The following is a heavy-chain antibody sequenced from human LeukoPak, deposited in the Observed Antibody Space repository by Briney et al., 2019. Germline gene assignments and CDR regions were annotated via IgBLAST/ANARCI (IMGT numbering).Heavy chain of an antibody. V-gene: IGHV4-31*03. CDR3: AREDGFGSRRGSYDI. J-gene: IGHJ3*02. D-gene: IGHD6-13*01. CDR1: GGSINSGACY. CDR2: IDNSGTT. Sequence: PSQTLSLTCTVSGGSINSGACYWTWIRQHPGKGREWIGYIDNSGTTYYNPSLERRVHISLDTSLSQFSLKLSSVPAADTAVYYCAREDGFGSRRGSYDIWGQGTMVT.